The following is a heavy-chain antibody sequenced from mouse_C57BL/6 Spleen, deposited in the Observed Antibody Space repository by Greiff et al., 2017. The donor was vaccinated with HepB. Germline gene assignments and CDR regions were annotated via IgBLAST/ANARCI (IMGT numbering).Heavy chain of an antibody. CDR3: AREDVYDEGFAY. CDR1: GYTFTSYW. D-gene: IGHD2-2*01. J-gene: IGHJ3*01. CDR2: IDPSDSET. Sequence: QVQLQQSGAELVRPGSSVKLSCKASGYTFTSYWMHWVKQRPIQGLEWIGNIDPSDSETHYNQKFKDKATLTVDKSSSTAYMQLSSLTSEDSAVYYCAREDVYDEGFAYWGQGTLVTVAA. V-gene: IGHV1-52*01.